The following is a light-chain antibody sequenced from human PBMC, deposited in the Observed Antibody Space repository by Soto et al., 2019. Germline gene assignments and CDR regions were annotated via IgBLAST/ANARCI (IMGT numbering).Light chain of an antibody. Sequence: QSALTQPPSASGSPGQSVTISCTGTSSDVGGYNFVSWYQQHPGKAPKLIIYEVTQRPSGVPDRFSGSKSGNTASLAVSGLQGEDEADSYCSSYAGTNIVIFGGGTKLTVL. J-gene: IGLJ2*01. CDR3: SSYAGTNIVI. CDR1: SSDVGGYNF. CDR2: EVT. V-gene: IGLV2-8*01.